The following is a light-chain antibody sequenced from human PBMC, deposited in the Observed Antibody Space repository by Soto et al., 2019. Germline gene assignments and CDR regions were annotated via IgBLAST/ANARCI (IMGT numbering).Light chain of an antibody. V-gene: IGKV2-28*01. CDR3: MHALQPPPA. CDR1: QSLLQSSGYHY. J-gene: IGKJ1*01. CDR2: LTS. Sequence: DIVLTQSPLSLPVTPGEPASMSCRSSQSLLQSSGYHYLDWYVQKPGQSPQLLIYLTSNRASGVPDRFIGGGSCTDFTLKISRVVAEDVGVYYCMHALQPPPAFGQGTKVEIK.